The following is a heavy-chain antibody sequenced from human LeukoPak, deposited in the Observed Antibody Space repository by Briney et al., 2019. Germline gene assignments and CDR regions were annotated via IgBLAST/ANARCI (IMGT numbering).Heavy chain of an antibody. D-gene: IGHD3-22*01. CDR2: IRGDESRK. J-gene: IGHJ3*02. CDR3: ARDANYHVSSDYYDAFDI. Sequence: GGSLRLSCAASGFSFSSYWMTWLRQAPGKGLEWVANIRGDESRKYYLDSVTGRFTISRDNAKNSPYLQMNSLRAEDTAVYYCARDANYHVSSDYYDAFDIWGQGTMVTVSS. V-gene: IGHV3-7*01. CDR1: GFSFSSYW.